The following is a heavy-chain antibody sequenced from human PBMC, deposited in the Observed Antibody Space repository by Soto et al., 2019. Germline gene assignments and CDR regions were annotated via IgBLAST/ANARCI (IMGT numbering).Heavy chain of an antibody. CDR2: INHSGTT. CDR3: ARARFDSWSHIYYGLDV. J-gene: IGHJ6*02. V-gene: IGHV4-34*01. CDR1: GGSFSGYS. D-gene: IGHD3-3*01. Sequence: TLFLTCAVYGGSFSGYSWSWLLQPAGKGLEWIGEINHSGTTDYNPALKSRVTMSADTSKNQFSLRMTSVTAADTAVYYCARARFDSWSHIYYGLDVWGQGTTVTVSS.